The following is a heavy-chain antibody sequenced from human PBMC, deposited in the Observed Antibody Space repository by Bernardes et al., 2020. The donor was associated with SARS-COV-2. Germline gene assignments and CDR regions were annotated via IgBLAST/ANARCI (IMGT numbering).Heavy chain of an antibody. CDR1: GFSLSGYW. D-gene: IGHD3-22*01. V-gene: IGHV3-66*01. CDR2: IYSDGDT. J-gene: IGHJ4*02. CDR3: AREGDVGYFDY. Sequence: GGFLSPSRAAPGFSLSGYWMHWVRPVPGKGLEWVSVIYSDGDTYFADSVKGRFTISRDNSKNTLYLQMNSLRVEDTAVYYCAREGDVGYFDYWGQGTLVTVSS.